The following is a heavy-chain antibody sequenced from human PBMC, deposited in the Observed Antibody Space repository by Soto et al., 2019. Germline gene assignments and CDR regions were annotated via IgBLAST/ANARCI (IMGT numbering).Heavy chain of an antibody. CDR2: IDPNSGGT. D-gene: IGHD6-19*01. Sequence: ASVTVSCKASGYTFTGYYMHWVRQAPGQGLEWMGWIDPNSGGTNYAQKFQGRVTMTRDTSISTAYMELSRLRSDDTAVYYCARVWGVIAVAQSWFDPWVQGTRVIVSS. V-gene: IGHV1-2*02. CDR3: ARVWGVIAVAQSWFDP. J-gene: IGHJ5*02. CDR1: GYTFTGYY.